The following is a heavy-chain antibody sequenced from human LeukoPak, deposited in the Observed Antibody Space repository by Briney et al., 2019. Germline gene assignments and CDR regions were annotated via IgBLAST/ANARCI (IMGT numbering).Heavy chain of an antibody. V-gene: IGHV4-4*07. CDR2: IYTSGST. D-gene: IGHD3-9*01. CDR3: ARDSGGLVLTGYYSIWFDP. J-gene: IGHJ5*02. Sequence: PSETLSLTCTVSGGSISSYYWSWIRQPAGKGLEWIGRIYTSGSTNYNPSLKSRVTMSVDTSKNQFSLKLSSVTAADTAVYYCARDSGGLVLTGYYSIWFDPWGQGTLVTVSS. CDR1: GGSISSYY.